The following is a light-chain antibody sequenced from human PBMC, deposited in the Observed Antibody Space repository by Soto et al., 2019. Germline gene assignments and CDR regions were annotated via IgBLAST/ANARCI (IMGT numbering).Light chain of an antibody. V-gene: IGKV3-11*01. J-gene: IGKJ4*01. CDR2: DAS. CDR3: QQRSNWPSAT. CDR1: QSVRSY. Sequence: EIVLTQSPATLSLSPGERATLSCRASQSVRSYLAWYQQKPGQAPRLLIYDASNRATGIPARFSGSGSGTDFTLTISSLEPEDFAVYYCQQRSNWPSATFGGGTKVEIK.